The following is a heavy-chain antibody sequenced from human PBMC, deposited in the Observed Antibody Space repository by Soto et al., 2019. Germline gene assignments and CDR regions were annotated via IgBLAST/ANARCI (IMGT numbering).Heavy chain of an antibody. CDR3: AKGRGGSGSLTPRVDF. CDR2: ISGGGDTT. D-gene: IGHD3-10*01. CDR1: GFTFNNYA. Sequence: EVQLLESGGGLVQPGGSLRLSCAASGFTFNNYAMTWVRQAPGKGLAWVSAISGGGDTTSYADSVKCRFTVSRDGSKYTLYLQMSSLRAEDTALYYCAKGRGGSGSLTPRVDFWGQGTLVTVSS. V-gene: IGHV3-23*01. J-gene: IGHJ4*02.